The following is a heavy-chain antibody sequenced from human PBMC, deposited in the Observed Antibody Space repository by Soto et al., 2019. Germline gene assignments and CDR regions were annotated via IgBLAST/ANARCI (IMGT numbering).Heavy chain of an antibody. CDR2: IYYSGST. CDR3: ARGHYYDSSGYYYGRYYFDY. Sequence: QVQLQESGPGLVKPSQTLSLTCTVSGGSISSGDYYWSWLRPPPGKGLEWNGYIYYSGSTYYNPSLKSRVTISVDTTKNQFSLKLSSVTAADTAVYSCARGHYYDSSGYYYGRYYFDYWGQGTLVTVSS. V-gene: IGHV4-30-4*01. J-gene: IGHJ4*02. CDR1: GGSISSGDYY. D-gene: IGHD3-22*01.